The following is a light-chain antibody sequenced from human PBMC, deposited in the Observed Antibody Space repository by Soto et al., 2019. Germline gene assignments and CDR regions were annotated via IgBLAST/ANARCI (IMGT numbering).Light chain of an antibody. CDR1: QXVLYTSNNKNY. V-gene: IGKV4-1*01. Sequence: DIVMTQSPDSXXXXXXXXXXXNXXSSQXVLYTSNNKNYLAWYQQKPGQPPKLLIYWASTRESGVPDRFSGSGSGTDFTLTISSLQAEDVAVYYCQQYYGTPYTFGQGTNLEIK. CDR3: QQYYGTPYT. J-gene: IGKJ2*01. CDR2: WAS.